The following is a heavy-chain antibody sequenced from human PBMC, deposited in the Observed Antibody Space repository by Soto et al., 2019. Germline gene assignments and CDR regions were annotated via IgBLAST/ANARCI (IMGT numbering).Heavy chain of an antibody. Sequence: SETLSLGCTVSGGSISGDYWSWLRQPAGKGRGWIGPIYTSGSTNYNPSLKSRVTMSVDTSKNQFSLKLSSLTAADTAVYYCARGSIVGATLDPWGQGTLVTVS. CDR1: GGSISGDY. D-gene: IGHD1-26*01. V-gene: IGHV4-4*07. CDR2: IYTSGST. CDR3: ARGSIVGATLDP. J-gene: IGHJ5*02.